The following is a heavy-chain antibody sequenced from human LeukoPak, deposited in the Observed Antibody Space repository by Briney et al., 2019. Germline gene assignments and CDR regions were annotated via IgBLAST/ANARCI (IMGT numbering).Heavy chain of an antibody. V-gene: IGHV1-69*01. J-gene: IGHJ5*02. CDR3: ARDSVAGTDWSDP. CDR1: GGTFSSYA. Sequence: SVKVSFKASGGTFSSYAISWVRQAPGQGLEWMGGIIPIFGTANYAQKFQGRVTITADESTSTAYMELSSLRSEDTAVYYCARDSVAGTDWSDPWGQGTLVTVSS. D-gene: IGHD6-19*01. CDR2: IIPIFGTA.